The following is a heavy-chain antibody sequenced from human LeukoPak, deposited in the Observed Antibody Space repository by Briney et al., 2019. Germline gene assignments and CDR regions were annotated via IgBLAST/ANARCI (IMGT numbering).Heavy chain of an antibody. Sequence: GGSLRLSCAASGFIFSSYPMSWVRQAPGKGLEWVSAISGTAENTYYAASVKGRFSISRDNSRNTVHLQMNSLRPEDTAVYYCANHRGGFWGQGTLVTVSS. V-gene: IGHV3-23*01. D-gene: IGHD1-14*01. CDR2: ISGTAENT. J-gene: IGHJ4*02. CDR3: ANHRGGF. CDR1: GFIFSSYP.